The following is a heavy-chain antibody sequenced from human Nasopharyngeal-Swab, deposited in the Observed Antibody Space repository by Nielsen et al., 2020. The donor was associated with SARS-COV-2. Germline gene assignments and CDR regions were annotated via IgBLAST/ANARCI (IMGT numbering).Heavy chain of an antibody. CDR2: INHSGRT. CDR3: ARGGGIAARRAVYYFEL. CDR1: GGSFSGYS. Sequence: SETLSPTCAVYGGSFSGYSWSWIRQPPGKGLEWIGEINHSGRTNYNPSLKSRVTISVDTSKNQFSLKLGSVTAADTAVYYCARGGGIAARRAVYYFELWGRGTLVTVSS. D-gene: IGHD6-6*01. J-gene: IGHJ2*01. V-gene: IGHV4-34*01.